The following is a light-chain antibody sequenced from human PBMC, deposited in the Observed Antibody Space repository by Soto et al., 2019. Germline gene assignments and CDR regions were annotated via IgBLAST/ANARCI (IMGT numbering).Light chain of an antibody. V-gene: IGKV1-5*01. J-gene: IGKJ1*01. Sequence: IQVTQSPSTLSANEGDRVTITCRASHSISSWLAWYQQKPGKAPKLLIYDASSLESGVPSRFSGSGSGTEITLTISSLQPDDFATYYCQQYNSYSTWTFGQGTKV. CDR1: HSISSW. CDR2: DAS. CDR3: QQYNSYSTWT.